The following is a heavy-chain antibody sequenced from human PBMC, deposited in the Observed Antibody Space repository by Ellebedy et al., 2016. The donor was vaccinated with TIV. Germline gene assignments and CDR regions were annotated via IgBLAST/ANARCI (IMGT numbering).Heavy chain of an antibody. Sequence: GESLKISCSASGFTFSSYAMHWVRQAPGKGLEYVSAISSNGGSTYYAVSVKGRFTISRDNSKNTLYLQMSSLRAEDTAVYYCVKPLEHYYYGMDVWGQGTTVTVSS. CDR2: ISSNGGST. D-gene: IGHD5-24*01. J-gene: IGHJ6*02. CDR3: VKPLEHYYYGMDV. CDR1: GFTFSSYA. V-gene: IGHV3-64D*06.